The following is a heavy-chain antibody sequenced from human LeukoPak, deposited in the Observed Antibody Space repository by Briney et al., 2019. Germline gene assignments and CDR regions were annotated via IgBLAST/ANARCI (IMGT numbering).Heavy chain of an antibody. CDR2: INQDGSAE. J-gene: IGHJ4*02. CDR1: GFTFSTYW. D-gene: IGHD1-1*01. V-gene: IGHV3-7*04. CDR3: ARDTSRNDLDF. Sequence: GGSLRLSCAASGFTFSTYWMNWVRQAPGKGLEWVANINQDGSAEYYVDSVKGRFTISRDNAKNSLYLQMSSLRAEDTAVYYCARDTSRNDLDFWGQGTLVTVSS.